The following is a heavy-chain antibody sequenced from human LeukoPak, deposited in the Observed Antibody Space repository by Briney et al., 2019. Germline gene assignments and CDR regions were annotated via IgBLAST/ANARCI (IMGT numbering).Heavy chain of an antibody. CDR2: IRYDGSNK. J-gene: IGHJ4*02. D-gene: IGHD3-3*01. Sequence: PGGSLRLSCAASGFTFSSYGMHWVRQAPGKGLEWVAFIRYDGSNKYYADPVKGRFTISRDNSKNTLYLQMNSLRAEDTAVYYCAKPQFWSGYQYYFDYWGQGTLVTVSS. CDR3: AKPQFWSGYQYYFDY. V-gene: IGHV3-30*02. CDR1: GFTFSSYG.